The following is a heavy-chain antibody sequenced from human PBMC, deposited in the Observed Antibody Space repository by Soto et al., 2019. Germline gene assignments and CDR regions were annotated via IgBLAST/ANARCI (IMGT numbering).Heavy chain of an antibody. CDR3: ARDAAPGYFDL. J-gene: IGHJ2*01. Sequence: GGSLRLSCAASGFTFRSFWMHWVRQAPGKGLMWVSRITNDGSATDYADSVRGRFTISRDNAENMLYLQPNNLRADDTAVYYCARDAAPGYFDLWGRGTLVTVSS. D-gene: IGHD6-25*01. CDR2: ITNDGSAT. CDR1: GFTFRSFW. V-gene: IGHV3-74*01.